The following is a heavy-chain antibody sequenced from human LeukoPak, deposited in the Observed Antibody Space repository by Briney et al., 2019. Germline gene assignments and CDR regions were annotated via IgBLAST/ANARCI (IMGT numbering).Heavy chain of an antibody. CDR2: IRDSGSST. Sequence: PGGSLRLSCAASGFTFSSYAMSWVRQAPGKGLEWVSAIRDSGSSTHCADSVKGRFTTSRDNSKNTLFLQMNSLRAEDTAIYYCAKYGPQDSGSSHFDYRGQGALVTVSS. J-gene: IGHJ4*02. CDR3: AKYGPQDSGSSHFDY. CDR1: GFTFSSYA. V-gene: IGHV3-23*01. D-gene: IGHD1-26*01.